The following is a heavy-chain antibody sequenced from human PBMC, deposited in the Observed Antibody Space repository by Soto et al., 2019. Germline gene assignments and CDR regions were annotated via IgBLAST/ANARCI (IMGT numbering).Heavy chain of an antibody. Sequence: QVQLVQSGAEVKKPGSSVRVSCQASGGTFTTYAFNWVRQAPGQGLEWMGGIIPMYNKPNNAPNFLGRVTISADPSTSTAYMERTTLRSEDTDIYFCARGYSGGYYYAMDVWGQGTTVTGSS. V-gene: IGHV1-69*01. J-gene: IGHJ6*02. CDR1: GGTFTTYA. CDR3: ARGYSGGYYYAMDV. CDR2: IIPMYNKP. D-gene: IGHD4-4*01.